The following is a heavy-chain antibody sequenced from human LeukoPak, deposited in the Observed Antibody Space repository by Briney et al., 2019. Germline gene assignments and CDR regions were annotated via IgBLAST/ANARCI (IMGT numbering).Heavy chain of an antibody. J-gene: IGHJ4*02. CDR3: ARGRDGYYDY. V-gene: IGHV1-69*05. D-gene: IGHD5-24*01. CDR2: IIPIFGTA. CDR1: GGTFSSYA. Sequence: ASVKVSCKASGGTFSSYAISWVRQAPGQGLEWMGGIIPIFGTANYAQKFQGRVTMTRDTSTSTVYMELSSLRSEDTAVYYCARGRDGYYDYWGQGTLVTVSS.